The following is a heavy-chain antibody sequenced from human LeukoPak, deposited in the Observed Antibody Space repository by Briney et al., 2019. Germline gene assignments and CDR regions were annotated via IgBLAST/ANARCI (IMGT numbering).Heavy chain of an antibody. CDR3: ARDLKVAAAGTPAYYYGMDV. D-gene: IGHD6-13*01. Sequence: GWSLRLSCAASGFTFSSYWMYWVRQAPGKGLVWVSRINGDGSSTSYADSVKGRFTISRDNAKNTLFLQMNSLRAEDTAVYYCARDLKVAAAGTPAYYYGMDVWGQGTTVTVSS. J-gene: IGHJ6*02. CDR2: INGDGSST. V-gene: IGHV3-74*01. CDR1: GFTFSSYW.